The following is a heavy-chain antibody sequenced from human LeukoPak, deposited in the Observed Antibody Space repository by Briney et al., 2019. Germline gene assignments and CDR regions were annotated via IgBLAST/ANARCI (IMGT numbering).Heavy chain of an antibody. V-gene: IGHV4-31*02. Sequence: SWVRQHPGKGLEWIGYIYYSGSTYYNPSLKSRVTISIDTSKNQFSLKLSSVTAADTAVYYCAKTRPNSGRAFDYWGQGTLVTVSS. J-gene: IGHJ4*02. CDR3: AKTRPNSGRAFDY. CDR2: IYYSGST. D-gene: IGHD1-26*01.